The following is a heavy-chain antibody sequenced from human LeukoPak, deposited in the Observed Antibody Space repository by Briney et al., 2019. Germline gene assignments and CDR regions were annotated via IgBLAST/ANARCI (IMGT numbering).Heavy chain of an antibody. CDR3: ARGLESSYYDLGRPDYNGFDP. Sequence: SVKVSCKASGGTFCSYAISWVRQSAGQGLEWMGGMIPIFGTANYAQKFQGRVTITTDETPSTAYMELSSLRSEDTAVYYCARGLESSYYDLGRPDYNGFDPWGQGTLVTVSS. V-gene: IGHV1-69*05. J-gene: IGHJ5*02. D-gene: IGHD3/OR15-3a*01. CDR1: GGTFCSYA. CDR2: MIPIFGTA.